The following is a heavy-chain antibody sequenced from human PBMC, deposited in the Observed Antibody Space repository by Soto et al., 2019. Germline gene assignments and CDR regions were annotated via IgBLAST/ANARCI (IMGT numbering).Heavy chain of an antibody. V-gene: IGHV1-8*01. CDR3: ARGGTLVRFLRPRFQSGFDP. D-gene: IGHD3-3*01. CDR2: MNPNSGNT. CDR1: GYTFTSYD. Sequence: ASVKVSCKASGYTFTSYDINWVRQATGQGLEWMGWMNPNSGNTGYAQKFQGRVTMTRNTSISTAYMELSSLRSEDTAVYYCARGGTLVRFLRPRFQSGFDPWDQGTLVTVSS. J-gene: IGHJ5*02.